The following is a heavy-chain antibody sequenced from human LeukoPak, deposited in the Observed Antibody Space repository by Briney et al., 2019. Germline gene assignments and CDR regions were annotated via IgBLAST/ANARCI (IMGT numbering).Heavy chain of an antibody. CDR2: ISGSGGST. V-gene: IGHV3-23*01. Sequence: GGSLRLSCAASGFTFSSYAMSWVRQAPGKGLEWVSVISGSGGSTYYADSVRGRFTISRDNSKNTLYLQMNSLRADDTAVYYCAKGVMPNYYFGMDGWGQGTTVTVS. CDR3: AKGVMPNYYFGMDG. D-gene: IGHD2-2*01. J-gene: IGHJ6*02. CDR1: GFTFSSYA.